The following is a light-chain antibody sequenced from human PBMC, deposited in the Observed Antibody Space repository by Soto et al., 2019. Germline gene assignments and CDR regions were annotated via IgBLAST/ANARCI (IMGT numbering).Light chain of an antibody. CDR3: QQRSNWPHT. Sequence: EIVMTQSPATLSVSPGERATLSCRASQSVSSNLAWYQQKPGKAPRLLIYGASTRATGIPARFSGSGSGTEFTLTISSLQSEDFAVYYCQQRSNWPHTFGQGTKVDIK. CDR2: GAS. J-gene: IGKJ1*01. V-gene: IGKV3-15*01. CDR1: QSVSSN.